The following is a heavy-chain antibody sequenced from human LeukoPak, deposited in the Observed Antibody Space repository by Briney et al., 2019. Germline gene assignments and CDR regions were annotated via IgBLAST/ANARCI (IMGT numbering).Heavy chain of an antibody. CDR2: TNSDGSRT. CDR3: ARDRGINMVRGVIDY. D-gene: IGHD3-10*01. Sequence: SGGSLRLSCAASGFTFSTYWMHWVRQAPGKGLVWVSRTNSDGSRTDYADSVKGRFTISRDNAENTLYLQMSSLRVEDTAVYYCARDRGINMVRGVIDYWGQGTLVTVSS. V-gene: IGHV3-74*01. J-gene: IGHJ4*02. CDR1: GFTFSTYW.